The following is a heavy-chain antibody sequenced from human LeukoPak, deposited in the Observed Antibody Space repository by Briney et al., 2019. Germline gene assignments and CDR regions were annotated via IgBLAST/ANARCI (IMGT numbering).Heavy chain of an antibody. J-gene: IGHJ4*02. CDR3: ARDHYYGSGSSYKDY. Sequence: PGGSLRLSCSASGFTFSNYHMNWVRQAPGKGLEWGLYISSSSSTIYYADSVKGRFTISRDNAKNSLYLQMNSLRAEDTAVYYCARDHYYGSGSSYKDYWGQGSLVTVSS. CDR2: ISSSSSTI. V-gene: IGHV3-48*01. CDR1: GFTFSNYH. D-gene: IGHD3-10*01.